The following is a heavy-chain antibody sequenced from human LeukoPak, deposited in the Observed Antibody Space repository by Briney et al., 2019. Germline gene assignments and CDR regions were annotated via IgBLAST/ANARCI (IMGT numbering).Heavy chain of an antibody. Sequence: PGWSLRLSCSASGFTFSTSPMHWVRQAPGRRLEYVSGISSGGGITDYADSVKGRFIISRDNSKNTLYVQMSSLRVEDTAVYYCVKRFASGAYPYDYWGQGILVTVSS. CDR1: GFTFSTSP. V-gene: IGHV3-64*05. D-gene: IGHD3-10*01. J-gene: IGHJ4*02. CDR3: VKRFASGAYPYDY. CDR2: ISSGGGIT.